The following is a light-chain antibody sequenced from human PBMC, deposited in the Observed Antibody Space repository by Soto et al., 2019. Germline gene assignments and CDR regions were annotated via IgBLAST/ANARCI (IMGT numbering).Light chain of an antibody. CDR2: DAS. CDR1: QSISSW. Sequence: DIQMTQSPSTLSASVGDRVTITCRASQSISSWLAWYQQKPGKAPKLLIYDASSLESGVPSGFSGSGSGTEFTLTISSLQPDDFATYYCQQYNSYSPTFGQGTKVDNK. J-gene: IGKJ1*01. CDR3: QQYNSYSPT. V-gene: IGKV1-5*01.